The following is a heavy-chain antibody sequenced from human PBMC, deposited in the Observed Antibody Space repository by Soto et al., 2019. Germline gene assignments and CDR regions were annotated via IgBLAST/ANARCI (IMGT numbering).Heavy chain of an antibody. V-gene: IGHV1-69*13. CDR1: GGTFSSYA. CDR2: IIPIFGTA. D-gene: IGHD2-8*01. CDR3: ARDGDIVLMTY. J-gene: IGHJ4*02. Sequence: GASVKVSFKASGGTFSSYAISWVRQAPGQGLEWMGGIIPIFGTANYAQKFQGRVTITADESTSTAYMELSSLRSEDTAVYYCARDGDIVLMTYWGQGTLVTVSS.